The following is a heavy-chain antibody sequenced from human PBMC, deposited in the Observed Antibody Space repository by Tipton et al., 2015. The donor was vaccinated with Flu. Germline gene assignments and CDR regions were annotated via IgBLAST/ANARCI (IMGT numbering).Heavy chain of an antibody. V-gene: IGHV3-21*01. CDR2: ISSSSTYL. J-gene: IGHJ4*02. D-gene: IGHD1-26*01. Sequence: QLVQSGGGLVKPGGSLRLSCVTSGFTFSSYAMNWVRQAPGKGLEWVSSISSSSTYLYHADSLKGRFTISRDNAKNSLYLQINSLRVEDTAVYYCARGDKGSPVYYFDYWGQGTQVTVSS. CDR1: GFTFSSYA. CDR3: ARGDKGSPVYYFDY.